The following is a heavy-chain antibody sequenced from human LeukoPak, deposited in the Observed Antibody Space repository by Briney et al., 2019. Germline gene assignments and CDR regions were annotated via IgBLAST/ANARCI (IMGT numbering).Heavy chain of an antibody. D-gene: IGHD6-19*01. CDR3: ASDRTMGDISAWPRGPEY. J-gene: IGHJ4*02. V-gene: IGHV3-33*01. Sequence: GKSLRLSCAASGFTFSTYAMHWVRQAPGKGLGWVAVIWSDGNNKYYPDSVKGRFTISRDSSNNTLYLQMNSLRAEDTAMYYCASDRTMGDISAWPRGPEYWGQGTLVSVSS. CDR1: GFTFSTYA. CDR2: IWSDGNNK.